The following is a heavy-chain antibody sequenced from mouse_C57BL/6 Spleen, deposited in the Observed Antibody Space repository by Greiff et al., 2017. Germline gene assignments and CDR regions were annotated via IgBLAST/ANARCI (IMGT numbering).Heavy chain of an antibody. CDR1: GYTFTSYW. D-gene: IGHD2-5*01. Sequence: VQLQQPGAELVRPGSSVKLSCKASGYTFTSYWMHWVKQRPIQGLEWIGNIDPSDSETHYNQKFKDKATLTVNKSSSTAYMQLSSMTSEDSAVYYCARRYSNYVAMGYWGQGTSVTVSS. V-gene: IGHV1-52*01. CDR2: IDPSDSET. J-gene: IGHJ4*01. CDR3: ARRYSNYVAMGY.